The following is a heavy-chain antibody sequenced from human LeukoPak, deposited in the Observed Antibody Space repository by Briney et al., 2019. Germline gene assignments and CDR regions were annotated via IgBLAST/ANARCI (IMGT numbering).Heavy chain of an antibody. V-gene: IGHV3-7*03. CDR2: INQDGSEK. CDR1: GFTSSSFW. Sequence: GGSLRLSCAASGFTSSSFWMSWVRQAPGKGLEWVANINQDGSEKYYVDSVKGRFTFSRDNAKNSLYLQMNSLRVEDTALYYCAKDRTIGAAGYFDYWGQGTLVTVSS. J-gene: IGHJ4*02. CDR3: AKDRTIGAAGYFDY. D-gene: IGHD6-13*01.